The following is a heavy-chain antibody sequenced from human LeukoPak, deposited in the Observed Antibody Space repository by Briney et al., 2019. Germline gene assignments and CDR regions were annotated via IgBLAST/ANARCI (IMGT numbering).Heavy chain of an antibody. V-gene: IGHV4-39*01. CDR2: IYYSGST. CDR3: ASEVGYCSGGSCYYFDY. D-gene: IGHD2-15*01. CDR1: GGSIRSSSYY. Sequence: SETLSLTCTVSGGSIRSSSYYWGWLRQPPGKGLEWIGSIYYSGSTYYNPSLKSRVTISVDTSKNQFSLKLSSVTAADTAVYYCASEVGYCSGGSCYYFDYWGQGTLVTVSS. J-gene: IGHJ4*02.